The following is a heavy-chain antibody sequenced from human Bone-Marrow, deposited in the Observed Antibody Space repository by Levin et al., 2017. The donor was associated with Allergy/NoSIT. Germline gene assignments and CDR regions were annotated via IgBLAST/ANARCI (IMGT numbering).Heavy chain of an antibody. Sequence: SQTLSLTCGVSDDSISSSHWWTWVRQPPGKGLEWIGEIYHSGSTNYNPSLKSRVTISVEKSKNQFSLKLSSVTAADTAVYYCARRNVLAPGEEWFDPWGQGTLVTVSS. D-gene: IGHD7-27*01. CDR1: DDSISSSHW. V-gene: IGHV4-4*02. CDR3: ARRNVLAPGEEWFDP. CDR2: IYHSGST. J-gene: IGHJ5*02.